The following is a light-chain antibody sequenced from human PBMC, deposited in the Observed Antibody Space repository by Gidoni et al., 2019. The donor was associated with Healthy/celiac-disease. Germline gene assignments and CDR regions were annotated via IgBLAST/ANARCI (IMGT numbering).Light chain of an antibody. CDR1: QSISSW. Sequence: DIKMSQSPSTLSASVGDRVTITCRASQSISSWLAWYQQKPGKAPQLLIYDASSLESGVPSRFSRSGSWTEFTLTIRSLQPDDFATYYCQPYNSYPWTFGQGTKVEIK. CDR3: QPYNSYPWT. J-gene: IGKJ1*01. CDR2: DAS. V-gene: IGKV1-5*01.